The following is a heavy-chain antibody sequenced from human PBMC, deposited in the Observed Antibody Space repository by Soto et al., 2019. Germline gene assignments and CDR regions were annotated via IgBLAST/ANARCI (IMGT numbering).Heavy chain of an antibody. CDR3: ARGSPLRYFDWLGLDYYYCYYMDV. CDR1: GGSISSYY. V-gene: IGHV4-59*01. D-gene: IGHD3-9*01. CDR2: IYYSGST. Sequence: QVQLQESGPGLVKPSETLSLTCTVSGGSISSYYWSWIRQPPGKGLEWMGYIYYSGSTNYNPSLKSRVTISADTYKNQFSLKLRSVTAADTAVYYCARGSPLRYFDWLGLDYYYCYYMDVWGKGTTVTVSS. J-gene: IGHJ6*03.